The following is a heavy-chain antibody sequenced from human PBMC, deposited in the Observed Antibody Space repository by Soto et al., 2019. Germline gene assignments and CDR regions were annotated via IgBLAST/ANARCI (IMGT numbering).Heavy chain of an antibody. V-gene: IGHV3-21*01. CDR2: ISSSSSYI. D-gene: IGHD3-22*01. J-gene: IGHJ4*02. CDR1: GFTFSSYS. CDR3: ARDLGYYDSSGYYDY. Sequence: GGSLRLSCAASGFTFSSYSMNWVRQAPGKGLEWVSSISSSSSYIYYADSVKGRFTISRDNAKNSLYLQMNSLRAEDTAVYYCARDLGYYDSSGYYDYLGQGTPVTVSS.